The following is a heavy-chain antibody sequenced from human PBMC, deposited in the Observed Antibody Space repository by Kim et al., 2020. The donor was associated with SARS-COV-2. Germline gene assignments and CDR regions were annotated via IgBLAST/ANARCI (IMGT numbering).Heavy chain of an antibody. Sequence: SVKGRFTISRDNAKNSLYLQMNSLRAEDTALYYCAKEARMLYYYYGMDVWGQGTTVTVSS. J-gene: IGHJ6*02. CDR3: AKEARMLYYYYGMDV. D-gene: IGHD2-8*01. V-gene: IGHV3-9*01.